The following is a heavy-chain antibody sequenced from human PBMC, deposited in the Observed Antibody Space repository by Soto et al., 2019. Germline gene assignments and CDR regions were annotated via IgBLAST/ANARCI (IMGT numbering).Heavy chain of an antibody. CDR3: ARVPNYYDSSGYYLGYFDY. CDR1: GGSISSYY. J-gene: IGHJ4*02. V-gene: IGHV4-59*01. D-gene: IGHD3-22*01. Sequence: SETLSLTCTVSGGSISSYYWSWIRQPPGKGLEWIGYIYYSGSTNYNPSLKSRVTISVDTSKNQFSLKLSSVTAADTAVYYCARVPNYYDSSGYYLGYFDYWGQGTLVTVSS. CDR2: IYYSGST.